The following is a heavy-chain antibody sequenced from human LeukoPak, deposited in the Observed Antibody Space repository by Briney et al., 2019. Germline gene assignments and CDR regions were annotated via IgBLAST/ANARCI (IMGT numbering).Heavy chain of an antibody. Sequence: GRSLRLSCAASGFTFSSYGMHWVRQAPGKGLEWVAVISYDGSNKYYADSVKGGFTISRDNSKNTLYLQMSSLRAEDTAVYFCARMSVTMIVVVSYFDYWGQGTLVTVSS. V-gene: IGHV3-30*03. CDR1: GFTFSSYG. CDR2: ISYDGSNK. D-gene: IGHD3-22*01. J-gene: IGHJ4*02. CDR3: ARMSVTMIVVVSYFDY.